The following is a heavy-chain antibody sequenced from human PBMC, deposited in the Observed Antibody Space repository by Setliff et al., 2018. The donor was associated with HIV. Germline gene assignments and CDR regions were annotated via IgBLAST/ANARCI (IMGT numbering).Heavy chain of an antibody. CDR1: GFTVSSSE. CDR3: TKRTGNGWSHTDY. Sequence: GGSLRLSCAASGFTVSSSEMSWVRQAPGKGLEWVSSISGGSTYYADSRKGRFTISRDNSKNTLHLQMNSLRAEDTAVYYCTKRTGNGWSHTDYWGHGTLVTVSS. CDR2: ISGGST. D-gene: IGHD6-19*01. V-gene: IGHV3-66*01. J-gene: IGHJ4*01.